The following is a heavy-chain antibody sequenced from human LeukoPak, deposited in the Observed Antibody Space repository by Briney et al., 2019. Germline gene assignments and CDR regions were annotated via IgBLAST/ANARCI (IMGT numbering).Heavy chain of an antibody. Sequence: PGGSLGLSCAASGFTFSSYAMSWVRLAPGKGLEWVSAVSGSGGSTYYADSVKGRFTISRDNSKNTLYLQMNSLRAEDTAVYYCAKNAVFGVVHYWGQGTLVTVSS. V-gene: IGHV3-23*01. CDR2: VSGSGGST. CDR1: GFTFSSYA. D-gene: IGHD3-3*01. CDR3: AKNAVFGVVHY. J-gene: IGHJ4*02.